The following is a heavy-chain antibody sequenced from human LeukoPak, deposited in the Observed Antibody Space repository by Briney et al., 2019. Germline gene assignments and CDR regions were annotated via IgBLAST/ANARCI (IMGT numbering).Heavy chain of an antibody. CDR3: ARSMYCSGGSCYFDY. D-gene: IGHD2-15*01. J-gene: IGHJ4*02. CDR2: IYYSGST. CDR1: GYSISSGYY. Sequence: PSETLSLTCTVSGYSISSGYYWGWIRQPPGKGLEWIGSIYYSGSTYYNPSLKSRVTISVDTSKNQFSLKLSSVTAADTAVYYCARSMYCSGGSCYFDYWGQGTLVTVSS. V-gene: IGHV4-38-2*02.